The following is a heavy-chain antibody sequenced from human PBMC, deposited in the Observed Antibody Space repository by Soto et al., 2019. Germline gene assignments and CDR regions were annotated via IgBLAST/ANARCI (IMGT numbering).Heavy chain of an antibody. CDR3: ARDIVATIGGS. CDR2: IIPILGIA. V-gene: IGHV1-69*08. CDR1: GGTLSSYT. D-gene: IGHD5-12*01. Sequence: QVQLVQSGAEVKKPGSSVKVSCKASGGTLSSYTICWVRQAPGQGLEWMGRIIPILGIANYAQKFQGRVTITADKSTSTAYMELSSLRSEDTAVYYCARDIVATIGGSWGQGTLVTVSS. J-gene: IGHJ5*02.